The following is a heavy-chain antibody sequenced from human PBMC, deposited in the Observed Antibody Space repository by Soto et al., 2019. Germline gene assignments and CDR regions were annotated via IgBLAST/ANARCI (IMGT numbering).Heavy chain of an antibody. J-gene: IGHJ4*02. CDR3: ARASSSGYFDY. CDR2: INHSGST. V-gene: IGHV4-34*01. CDR1: GGSFSGYY. D-gene: IGHD6-6*01. Sequence: PSETLSLTRAVCGGSFSGYYWSWIRQPPGKGLEWIGEINHSGSTNYNPSLKSRVTISVDTSKNQFSLKLSSVTAADTAVYYCARASSSGYFDYWGQGTLVTVSS.